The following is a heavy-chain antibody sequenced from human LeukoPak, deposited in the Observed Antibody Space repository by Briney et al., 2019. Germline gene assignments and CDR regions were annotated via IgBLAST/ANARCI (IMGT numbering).Heavy chain of an antibody. V-gene: IGHV3-21*01. CDR1: GFTFSSYS. CDR3: AKDLGGDPLNWFDP. Sequence: PGGSLRLSCAASGFTFSSYSMNWVRQAPGKGLEWVSSISSSSSYIYYADSVKGRFTISRDNSKNTLYLQMNSLRAEDTAVYYCAKDLGGDPLNWFDPWGQGTLVTVSS. J-gene: IGHJ5*02. CDR2: ISSSSSYI. D-gene: IGHD2-21*02.